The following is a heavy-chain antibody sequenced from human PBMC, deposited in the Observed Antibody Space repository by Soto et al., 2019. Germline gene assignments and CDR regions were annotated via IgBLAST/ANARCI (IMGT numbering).Heavy chain of an antibody. V-gene: IGHV4-59*01. CDR3: ASSRGYSYGFDY. Sequence: PSETLSLTCNVSGGSISSYYWSWIRQPPGKGLEWIGYIYYSGSTNYNPSLKSRVTISVDTSKNQFSLKLSSVTAADTAVYYCASSRGYSYGFDYWGQGTLVTVSS. D-gene: IGHD5-18*01. CDR1: GGSISSYY. CDR2: IYYSGST. J-gene: IGHJ4*02.